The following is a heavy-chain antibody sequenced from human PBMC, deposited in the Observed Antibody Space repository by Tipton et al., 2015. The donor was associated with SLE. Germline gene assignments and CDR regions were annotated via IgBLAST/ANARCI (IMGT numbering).Heavy chain of an antibody. D-gene: IGHD2-21*01. CDR1: GLTFSFYA. CDR2: ISDDGRNK. CDR3: ARSLAYSDY. J-gene: IGHJ4*02. Sequence: SLRLSCAASGLTFSFYAMYWVRQAPGKGLEWVALISDDGRNKKYADSVKGRFTISRDNSKSTLYLQMNSLRAEDTAVYFCARSLAYSDYWGQGTLVTVSS. V-gene: IGHV3-30*04.